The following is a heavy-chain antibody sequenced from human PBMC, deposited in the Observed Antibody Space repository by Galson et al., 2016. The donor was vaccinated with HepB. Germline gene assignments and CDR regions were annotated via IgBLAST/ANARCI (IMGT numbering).Heavy chain of an antibody. Sequence: CAISGDSVSSNIAAWNWIRQSPSRGLEWLGRTYYRSKWYNDYVPPVKSRITISPDTSKNQFSLQLKSVTPEDTAVYYCTRVSFLGRGLTNWGQGILVTVSS. CDR2: TYYRSKWYN. CDR3: TRVSFLGRGLTN. V-gene: IGHV6-1*01. J-gene: IGHJ4*02. CDR1: GDSVSSNIAA. D-gene: IGHD2/OR15-2a*01.